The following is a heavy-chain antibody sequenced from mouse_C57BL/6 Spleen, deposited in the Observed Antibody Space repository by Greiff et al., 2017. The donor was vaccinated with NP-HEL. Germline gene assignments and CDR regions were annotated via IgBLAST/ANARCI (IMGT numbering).Heavy chain of an antibody. Sequence: QVQLQQSGAELVKPGASVKISCKASGYAFSSYWMNWVKQRPGKGLEWIGQIYPGDGDTNYNGKFKGKATLTADKSSSTAYMQRSSLTSEDSAVYFCARADSSGYRAWFAYWGQGTLVTVSA. CDR2: IYPGDGDT. V-gene: IGHV1-80*01. J-gene: IGHJ3*01. D-gene: IGHD3-2*02. CDR3: ARADSSGYRAWFAY. CDR1: GYAFSSYW.